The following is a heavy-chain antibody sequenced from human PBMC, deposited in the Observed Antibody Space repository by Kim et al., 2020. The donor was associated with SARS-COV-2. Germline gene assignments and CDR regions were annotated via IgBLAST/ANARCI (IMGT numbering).Heavy chain of an antibody. V-gene: IGHV3-23*01. CDR3: ATTPGSLRYSGYDYFGFVARH. Sequence: GGSLRLSCAASGFTFSSYAMSWVRQAPGKGLEWVSAISGSGGSTYYADSVKGRFTISRDNSKNTLYLQMNSLGAEDTAVYYCATTPGSLRYSGYDYFGFVARHGGQGPLVTLSS. J-gene: IGHJ4*02. D-gene: IGHD5-12*01. CDR2: ISGSGGST. CDR1: GFTFSSYA.